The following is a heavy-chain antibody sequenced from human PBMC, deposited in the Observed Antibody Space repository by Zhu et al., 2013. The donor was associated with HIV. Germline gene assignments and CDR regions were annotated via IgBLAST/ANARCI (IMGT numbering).Heavy chain of an antibody. Sequence: QVQLVQSGAEVKKPGSSVKVSCKASGGTFSSYAISWVRQAPGQGLEWMGGIIPIFGTANYAQKFQGRVTITADKSTSTAYMELSSLRSEDTAVYYCARDGPIEIVVVPAAYYYGMDVWGQGTTVTVSS. CDR1: GGTFSSYA. CDR3: ARDGPIEIVVVPAAYYYGMDV. J-gene: IGHJ6*02. CDR2: IIPIFGTA. D-gene: IGHD2-2*01. V-gene: IGHV1-69*06.